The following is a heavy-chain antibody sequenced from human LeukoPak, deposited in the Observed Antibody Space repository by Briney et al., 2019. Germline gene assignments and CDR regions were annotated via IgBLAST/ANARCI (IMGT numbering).Heavy chain of an antibody. Sequence: GGTLRLSCAASGFTFSNYGLSWVRQAPGKGLEWVSGITGSGGSTYYADSVKGRFTISRDNSNNTLYLQMNSLRAEDTAIYYCAKFWVGGSYHFDYWGQGTLVTVSS. D-gene: IGHD1-26*01. CDR1: GFTFSNYG. CDR3: AKFWVGGSYHFDY. J-gene: IGHJ4*02. V-gene: IGHV3-23*01. CDR2: ITGSGGST.